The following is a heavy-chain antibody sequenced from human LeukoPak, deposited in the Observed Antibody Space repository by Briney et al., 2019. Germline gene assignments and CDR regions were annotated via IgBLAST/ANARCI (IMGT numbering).Heavy chain of an antibody. J-gene: IGHJ6*03. V-gene: IGHV1-18*01. CDR1: GYTFTSYG. CDR3: ARRSRTYSSGWYYGYYYYMDV. CDR2: ISAYNGNT. D-gene: IGHD6-19*01. Sequence: ASVKVSCKASGYTFTSYGISWVRQAPGQGLEWMGWISAYNGNTNYAQKFQGRVTMTRDMSTSTVYMELSSLRSEDTAVYYCARRSRTYSSGWYYGYYYYMDVWGKGTTVTVSS.